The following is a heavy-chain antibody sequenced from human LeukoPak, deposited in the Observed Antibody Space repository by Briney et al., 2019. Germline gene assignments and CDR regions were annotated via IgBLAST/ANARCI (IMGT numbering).Heavy chain of an antibody. CDR2: INTNTGNP. CDR1: GYSFTTFA. Sequence: AASVKVSCEAAGYSFTTFAMNWVRQAPGQGLEWMGWINTNTGNPTYAQDFTGRFVFSLDTSVTTTFLEISSLKAEDTAIYYCARSSWIQQSSDFWGQGTLVTVSS. CDR3: ARSSWIQQSSDF. J-gene: IGHJ4*02. V-gene: IGHV7-4-1*02. D-gene: IGHD5-18*01.